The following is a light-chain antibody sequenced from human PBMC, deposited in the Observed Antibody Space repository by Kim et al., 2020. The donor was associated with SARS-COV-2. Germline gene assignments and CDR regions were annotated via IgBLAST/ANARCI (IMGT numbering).Light chain of an antibody. CDR2: GPN. V-gene: IGLV3-19*01. Sequence: SSELTQDPAVSVALGQTVRITCQGDSLRTNSASWYQQKPGHAPVLVIYGPNNRPSGIPVRFSGSTSGNTASLTITGAQAEDEADYYCNSRDINGNTFVFATGTKVTVL. CDR3: NSRDINGNTFV. J-gene: IGLJ1*01. CDR1: SLRTNS.